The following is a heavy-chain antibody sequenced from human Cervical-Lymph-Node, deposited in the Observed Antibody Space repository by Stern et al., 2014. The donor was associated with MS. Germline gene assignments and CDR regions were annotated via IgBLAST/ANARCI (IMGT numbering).Heavy chain of an antibody. V-gene: IGHV3-49*03. J-gene: IGHJ2*01. D-gene: IGHD5-24*01. CDR2: SRTKAYDGTT. Sequence: QLVQSGGGLVQPGRSLRLACKGSGFKFGDFVMRWIRQAPGKGLEWVGFSRTKAYDGTTEYAASVKGRFTISRDDSKTVAYLQMSSLQTEDTAVYYCARVLYGYSPAYWYFDLWGRGTLVTVSS. CDR1: GFKFGDFV. CDR3: ARVLYGYSPAYWYFDL.